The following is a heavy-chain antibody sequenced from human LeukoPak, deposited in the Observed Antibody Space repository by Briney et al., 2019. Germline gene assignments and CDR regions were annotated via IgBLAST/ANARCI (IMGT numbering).Heavy chain of an antibody. CDR2: ISGSGGST. CDR1: GFTFSSYA. Sequence: PGGSLRLSCAASGFTFSSYAMSWVRQAPGKGLEWVSAISGSGGSTYYADSVKGRFTISRDNSKNTLYLQMNSLRAEDTAVYYCAKGQQLVLHSPIDYWGQGTQVTVSS. J-gene: IGHJ4*02. V-gene: IGHV3-23*01. D-gene: IGHD6-13*01. CDR3: AKGQQLVLHSPIDY.